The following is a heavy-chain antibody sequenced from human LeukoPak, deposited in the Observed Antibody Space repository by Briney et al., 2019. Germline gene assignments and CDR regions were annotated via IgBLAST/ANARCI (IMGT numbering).Heavy chain of an antibody. V-gene: IGHV3-7*01. D-gene: IGHD5-24*01. CDR3: ARESREGHNPVLSFDD. CDR2: IKPDGSDK. Sequence: GGSLPLSCNASGFAFTTKWMSWVRQAPGKGLEWVGYIKPDGSDKYYVDSVRGRFTISRDNAQDSLYLQMNSLRDEDSGVYYCARESREGHNPVLSFDDWGQGT. J-gene: IGHJ4*02. CDR1: GFAFTTKW.